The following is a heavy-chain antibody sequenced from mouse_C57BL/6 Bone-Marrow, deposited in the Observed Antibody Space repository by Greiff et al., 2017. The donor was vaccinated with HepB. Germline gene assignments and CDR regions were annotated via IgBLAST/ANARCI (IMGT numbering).Heavy chain of an antibody. Sequence: EVNLVDSGGGLVQPGESLKLSCESNEYEFPSHDMSWVRKTPEKRLELVAAINSDGGSTYYPDTMERRFIISRDNTKKTLYLQMSSLRSEDTALYYCARQGGYGSSYWYFDVWGTGTTVTVSS. CDR2: INSDGGST. CDR1: EYEFPSHD. J-gene: IGHJ1*03. V-gene: IGHV5-2*01. CDR3: ARQGGYGSSYWYFDV. D-gene: IGHD1-1*01.